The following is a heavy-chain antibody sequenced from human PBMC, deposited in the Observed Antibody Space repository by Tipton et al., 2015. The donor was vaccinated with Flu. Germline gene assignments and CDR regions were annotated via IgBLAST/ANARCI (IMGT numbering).Heavy chain of an antibody. CDR1: GGSFSGYY. D-gene: IGHD1-26*01. Sequence: TLSLTCAVYGGSFSGYYWSWIRQPPGKGLEWIGEINHSGGTNYNPSLKSRVTISVDTSKNQFSLKLSSVTAADTAVYYCARTGVVGATNEGVGYFDYWGQGTLVTVSS. CDR3: ARTGVVGATNEGVGYFDY. CDR2: INHSGGT. V-gene: IGHV4-34*01. J-gene: IGHJ4*02.